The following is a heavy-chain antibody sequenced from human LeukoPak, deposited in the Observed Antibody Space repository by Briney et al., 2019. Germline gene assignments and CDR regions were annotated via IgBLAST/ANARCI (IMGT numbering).Heavy chain of an antibody. J-gene: IGHJ6*03. V-gene: IGHV4-30-4*01. CDR2: IYYSGST. D-gene: IGHD3-16*01. Sequence: SETLSLTCTVSGGSISSGDYYWSWIRQPPGKGLEWIGYIYYSGSTYYNPSLKSRVTISVDTSKNQFSLKLSSVTAADTAVYYCARDRDPGRGSDYMDVWGKGTTVTVSS. CDR3: ARDRDPGRGSDYMDV. CDR1: GGSISSGDYY.